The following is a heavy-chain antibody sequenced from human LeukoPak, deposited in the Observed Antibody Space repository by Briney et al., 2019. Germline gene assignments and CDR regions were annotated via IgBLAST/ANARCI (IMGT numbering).Heavy chain of an antibody. J-gene: IGHJ3*02. CDR2: IYHSGST. D-gene: IGHD5-12*01. Sequence: SETLSLTCAVSGYSISSGYYWGWIRPPPGKGLEWIGSIYHSGSTYYNPSLKSRVTISVDTSKNQFSLKLSSVTAADTAVYYCARFNSIVATFHAFDIWGQGTMVTVSS. V-gene: IGHV4-38-2*01. CDR3: ARFNSIVATFHAFDI. CDR1: GYSISSGYY.